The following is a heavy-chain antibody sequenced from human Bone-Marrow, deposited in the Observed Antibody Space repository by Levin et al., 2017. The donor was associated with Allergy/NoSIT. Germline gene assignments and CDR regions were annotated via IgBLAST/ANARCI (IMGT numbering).Heavy chain of an antibody. V-gene: IGHV3-9*01. CDR3: VKGRDTSSWYKGGMDA. D-gene: IGHD6-13*01. J-gene: IGHJ6*02. Sequence: GGSLRLSCAASGFTFDDYAMHWVRQAPGKGLEWVSGISWNSGSIGYADSVKGRFTISRDNAKNSLYLQMNSLRAEDTALYHCVKGRDTSSWYKGGMDAWGQGTTVTVSS. CDR2: ISWNSGSI. CDR1: GFTFDDYA.